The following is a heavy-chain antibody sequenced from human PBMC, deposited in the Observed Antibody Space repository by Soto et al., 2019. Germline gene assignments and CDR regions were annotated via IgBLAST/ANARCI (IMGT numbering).Heavy chain of an antibody. V-gene: IGHV3-23*01. CDR1: GFTFSSYA. Sequence: EVQLLESGGALVQPGGSLRLSCAASGFTFSSYAMNWVRQAPGKGLEWVSAISGSGGSTYYADSVEGRFIISRDNSKNTLYLQMTSLRAEDSAVYYCAKDVSCGGPFVYWGQGTLVTVSS. D-gene: IGHD2-15*01. CDR3: AKDVSCGGPFVY. J-gene: IGHJ4*02. CDR2: ISGSGGST.